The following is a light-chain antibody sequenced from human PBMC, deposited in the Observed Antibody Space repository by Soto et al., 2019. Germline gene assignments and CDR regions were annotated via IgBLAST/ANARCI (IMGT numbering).Light chain of an antibody. V-gene: IGLV2-14*01. CDR1: SSDVGAYNY. CDR3: SSYTGSNSLLV. J-gene: IGLJ2*01. CDR2: DVN. Sequence: QSVLTQPASVSGSPGQSIAISCTGTSSDVGAYNYVSWYQQHPGKVPKLIIFDVNNRPSGVSSRFSGSKSGNTASLTISGLQAEDEADYYCSSYTGSNSLLVFGGGTKLTVL.